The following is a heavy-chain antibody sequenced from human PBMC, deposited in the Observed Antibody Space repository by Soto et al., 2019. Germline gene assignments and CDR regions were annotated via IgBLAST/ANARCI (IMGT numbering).Heavy chain of an antibody. D-gene: IGHD3-10*01. CDR2: INPNSGGT. J-gene: IGHJ6*02. CDR3: ARDQDRITMVRGVNPPVTGYYGMDV. Sequence: ASVKVSCKASGYTFTGYYMHWVRQAPGQGLEWMGWINPNSGGTNYAQKFQGWVTMTRDTSISTAYMELSRLRSDDTAVYYCARDQDRITMVRGVNPPVTGYYGMDVWGQGTTVTVSS. V-gene: IGHV1-2*04. CDR1: GYTFTGYY.